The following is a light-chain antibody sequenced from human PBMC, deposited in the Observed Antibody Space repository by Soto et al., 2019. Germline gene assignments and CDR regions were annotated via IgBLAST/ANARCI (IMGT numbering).Light chain of an antibody. J-gene: IGKJ5*01. CDR1: QSISSSF. Sequence: EIVLTQSPGTLSLSPGERASLSRGASQSISSSFLAWYQQKPGQAPRLLIYDAYNRATGIPPRFSGSGSGTDFTLTISSLEPEDSAVYYCQQRHMWPITFGQGTRLEIK. CDR2: DAY. CDR3: QQRHMWPIT. V-gene: IGKV3D-20*02.